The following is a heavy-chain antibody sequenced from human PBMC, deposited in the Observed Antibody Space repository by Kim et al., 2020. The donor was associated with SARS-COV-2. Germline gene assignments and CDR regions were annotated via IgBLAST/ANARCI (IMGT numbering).Heavy chain of an antibody. CDR1: GYTFTGYY. CDR3: ARVDPWGPLRDY. D-gene: IGHD3-16*01. J-gene: IGHJ4*02. V-gene: IGHV1-2*02. CDR2: INPNSGGT. Sequence: ASVKVSCKASGYTFTGYYMHWVRQAPGQGLEWMGWINPNSGGTNYAQKFQGRVTMTRDTSISTAYMELSRLRSDDTAVYYCARVDPWGPLRDYWGQGTLVTVSS.